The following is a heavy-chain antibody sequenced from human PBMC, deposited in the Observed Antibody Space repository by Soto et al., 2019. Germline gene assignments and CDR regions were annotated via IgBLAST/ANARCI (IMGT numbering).Heavy chain of an antibody. CDR1: GGSLSKDD. CDR2: IYYSGTT. J-gene: IGHJ3*02. V-gene: IGHV4-59*01. Sequence: SLSLTGTVAGGSLSKDDWTWIRQPPGKGLSWIGSIYYSGTTNYSPSLKSRVTISLDTSKNQFSLKLSSVTAADTAVSYCARTRDGNNRDGFNIWGQGITVTVS. D-gene: IGHD1-1*01. CDR3: ARTRDGNNRDGFNI.